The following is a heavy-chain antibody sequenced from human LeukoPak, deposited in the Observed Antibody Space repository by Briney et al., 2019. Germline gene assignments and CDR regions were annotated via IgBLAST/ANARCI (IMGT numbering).Heavy chain of an antibody. J-gene: IGHJ5*02. CDR3: VRGQAGYSYGYGWFDP. Sequence: SETLSLTCAVYGGSFSGYYWSWIRQPPGKGLEWIGEINHSGSTNYNPSLKSRVTISVDTSKNQFSLKLSSVTAADTAVYYCVRGQAGYSYGYGWFDPWGQGTLVTVSS. D-gene: IGHD5-18*01. CDR2: INHSGST. CDR1: GGSFSGYY. V-gene: IGHV4-34*01.